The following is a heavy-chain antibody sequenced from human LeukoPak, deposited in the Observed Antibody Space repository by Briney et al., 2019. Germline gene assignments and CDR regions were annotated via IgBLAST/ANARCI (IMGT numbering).Heavy chain of an antibody. CDR2: INPNSGGT. CDR1: GYTFTGYY. D-gene: IGHD3-22*01. V-gene: IGHV1-2*02. J-gene: IGHJ4*02. Sequence: GASVKVSCKASGYTFTGYYMHWVRQAPGQGLEWMGWINPNSGGTNYAQKFQGRVTMARDTSISTAYMELSRLRSDDTAVYYCARGGYYDSSGYYNDYWGQGTLVTVSS. CDR3: ARGGYYDSSGYYNDY.